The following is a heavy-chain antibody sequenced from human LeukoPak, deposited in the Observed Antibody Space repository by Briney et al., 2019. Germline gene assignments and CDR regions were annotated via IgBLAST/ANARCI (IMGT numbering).Heavy chain of an antibody. Sequence: ASVKVSCKASGYTFTGYYMHWVRQATGQGLEWMGWMNPNSGNTGYAQKFQGRVTMTRNPSISTAYMELSSLRSEDTAVYYCARGIPSTYYYDSSGYYYFDYWGQGTLVTVSS. J-gene: IGHJ4*02. CDR2: MNPNSGNT. CDR1: GYTFTGYY. D-gene: IGHD3-22*01. CDR3: ARGIPSTYYYDSSGYYYFDY. V-gene: IGHV1-8*02.